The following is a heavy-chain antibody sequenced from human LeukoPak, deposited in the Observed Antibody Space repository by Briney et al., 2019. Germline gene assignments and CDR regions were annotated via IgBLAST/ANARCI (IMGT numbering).Heavy chain of an antibody. J-gene: IGHJ6*03. Sequence: SQTLSLTCAISGDSVSSNSAAWNWIRQSPSRGLEWLGRTYYRSKWYNDYAVSVKSRITINPDTSKNQFSLQLNSVTPEDTAVYYCARGELLLGFGYYYYYMDVWGKGTTVTVSS. D-gene: IGHD1-26*01. CDR1: GDSVSSNSAA. V-gene: IGHV6-1*01. CDR3: ARGELLLGFGYYYYYMDV. CDR2: TYYRSKWYN.